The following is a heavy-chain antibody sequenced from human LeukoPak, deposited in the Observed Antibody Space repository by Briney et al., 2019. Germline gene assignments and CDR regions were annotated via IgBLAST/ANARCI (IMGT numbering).Heavy chain of an antibody. Sequence: PSEALSLTCTVSGGSISSFYWSWIRQPPGKGLEWIGYIYYSGSTKYNPSLKSRVTISVDTSKNQFSLKLTSATAADTAVYYCARGGGNCGGDCYALDYWGQGTRVAVSS. D-gene: IGHD2-21*02. CDR2: IYYSGST. J-gene: IGHJ4*02. CDR1: GGSISSFY. V-gene: IGHV4-59*01. CDR3: ARGGGNCGGDCYALDY.